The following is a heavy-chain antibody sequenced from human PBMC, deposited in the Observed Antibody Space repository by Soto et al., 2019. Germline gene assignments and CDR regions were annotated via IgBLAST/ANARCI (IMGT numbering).Heavy chain of an antibody. J-gene: IGHJ3*01. Sequence: QIQLMQSGGDVKTPGASLKVSCTTSRYTFTSHGIAWVRQAPGQGLEWMGWISTFNGKTDYAQKFQGRVKMTADTITGTLNMTLRSLRSDHTGVYYWARHLTEGATFREDAFDLWGPGTQVTVSS. D-gene: IGHD3-9*01. CDR3: ARHLTEGATFREDAFDL. V-gene: IGHV1-18*01. CDR2: ISTFNGKT. CDR1: RYTFTSHG.